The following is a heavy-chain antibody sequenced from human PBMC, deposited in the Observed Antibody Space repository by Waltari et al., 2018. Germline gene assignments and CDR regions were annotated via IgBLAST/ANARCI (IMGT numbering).Heavy chain of an antibody. Sequence: QVQLQESGPGLVKPSETLSLTCTVSGGSISSYYWSWIRQPPGKGLEWIGYIYYSGSTNYSPALKSRVTISVDTSKNQFSLKLSSVTAADTAVYYCAGNPPGSYSSSSLNFDYWGQGTLVTVSS. CDR3: AGNPPGSYSSSSLNFDY. J-gene: IGHJ4*02. CDR2: IYYSGST. D-gene: IGHD6-6*01. CDR1: GGSISSYY. V-gene: IGHV4-59*01.